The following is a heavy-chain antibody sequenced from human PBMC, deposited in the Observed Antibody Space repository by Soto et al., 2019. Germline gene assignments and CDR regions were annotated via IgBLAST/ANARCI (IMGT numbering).Heavy chain of an antibody. CDR3: ASRARSSSHYYGMDV. Sequence: PGESKKIWYKGSGYSFTSYWRGWVRQMPGKGLEWMGIIYPGDSDTRYSPSFQGQVTISADKSISTAYLQWSSLKASDTAMYYCASRARSSSHYYGMDVWGQGTTVTVYS. CDR1: GYSFTSYW. CDR2: IYPGDSDT. D-gene: IGHD6-6*01. J-gene: IGHJ6*02. V-gene: IGHV5-51*01.